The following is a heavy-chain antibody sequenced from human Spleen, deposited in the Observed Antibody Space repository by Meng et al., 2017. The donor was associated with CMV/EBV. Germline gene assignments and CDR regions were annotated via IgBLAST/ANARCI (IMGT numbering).Heavy chain of an antibody. CDR2: IYSGGST. J-gene: IGHJ6*02. D-gene: IGHD1-14*01. V-gene: IGHV4-61*08. CDR3: ARHRRGYKPDPSYGMDV. Sequence: SETLSLTCTVSGGSVSSGAYYWSWIRQAPGKGLELIGYIYSGGSTGYNPSLKSRVTISVDRSKNQFSLILTSVTAADTATYYCARHRRGYKPDPSYGMDVWGQGTTVTVSS. CDR1: GGSVSSGAYY.